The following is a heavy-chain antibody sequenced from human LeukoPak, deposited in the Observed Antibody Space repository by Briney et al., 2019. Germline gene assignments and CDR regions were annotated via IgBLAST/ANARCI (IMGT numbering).Heavy chain of an antibody. CDR3: ARDVIHYDFWSGLGGPYYYYYYMDV. CDR1: GFTFSSYS. CDR2: ISSSSSYI. D-gene: IGHD3-3*01. J-gene: IGHJ6*03. Sequence: GGSLRLSCAASGFTFSSYSMNWVRQAPGKGLEWVSSISSSSSYIYYADSVKGRFTISRDNAKDSLYLQMNSLRAEDTAVYYCARDVIHYDFWSGLGGPYYYYYYMDVWGKGTTVTVSS. V-gene: IGHV3-21*01.